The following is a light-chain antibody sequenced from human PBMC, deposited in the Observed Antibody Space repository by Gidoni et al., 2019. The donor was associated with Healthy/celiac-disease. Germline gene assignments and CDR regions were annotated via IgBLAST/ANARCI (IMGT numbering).Light chain of an antibody. Sequence: QSALTQPRSGSGSPGQSVTISCTGTSSDVGGYHYVSWYQQHPGKAPKLLIYDVSKRPSGVPDRFSGSKSGNTASLTISGLQAEDEADYYCCSYAGSFYVFGTGTKVTVL. J-gene: IGLJ1*01. CDR1: SSDVGGYHY. V-gene: IGLV2-11*01. CDR2: DVS. CDR3: CSYAGSFYV.